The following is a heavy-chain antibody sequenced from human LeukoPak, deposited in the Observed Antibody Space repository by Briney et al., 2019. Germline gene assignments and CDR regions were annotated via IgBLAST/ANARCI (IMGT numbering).Heavy chain of an antibody. CDR2: ISAYNGDT. J-gene: IGHJ5*02. D-gene: IGHD6-19*01. CDR1: GYIFNRHG. CDR3: ARDPSNSSGWRTWFDP. Sequence: ASVKVSCKASGYIFNRHGISWVRQAPGQGLEWMGWISAYNGDTNYAQKLQGRVTMTTDTSTSTAYMELRSLRSDDTAVYYCARDPSNSSGWRTWFDPWGQGTLVTVSS. V-gene: IGHV1-18*01.